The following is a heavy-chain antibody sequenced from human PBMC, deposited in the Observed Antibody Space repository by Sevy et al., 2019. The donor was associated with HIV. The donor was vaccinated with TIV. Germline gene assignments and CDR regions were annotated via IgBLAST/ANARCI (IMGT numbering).Heavy chain of an antibody. D-gene: IGHD4-17*01. Sequence: GGFLRLSCAASGFTFSSYAMHWVRQAPGKGLEWMAVISYDGSNKYYADSVKGRFTISRDNSKNTLYLQMNSLRAEDTAVYYCARADYGDYLQFFDYWGQGTLVTVSS. J-gene: IGHJ4*02. CDR2: ISYDGSNK. CDR3: ARADYGDYLQFFDY. CDR1: GFTFSSYA. V-gene: IGHV3-30-3*01.